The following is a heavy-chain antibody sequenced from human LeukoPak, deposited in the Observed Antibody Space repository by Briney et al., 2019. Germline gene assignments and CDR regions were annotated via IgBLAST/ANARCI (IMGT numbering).Heavy chain of an antibody. D-gene: IGHD2-2*01. CDR1: GGSINSTPHY. Sequence: PSETLSLTCTVSGGSINSTPHYWGWIRQPAGKGLEWMGRISSAGHTNYSPFLKGRVLLSVDTSRNQFSLKLTSVTAADTAVYYCAGDDCSSSSCYLFHWGQATLVTVSS. CDR3: AGDDCSSSSCYLFH. CDR2: ISSAGHT. J-gene: IGHJ4*02. V-gene: IGHV4-61*02.